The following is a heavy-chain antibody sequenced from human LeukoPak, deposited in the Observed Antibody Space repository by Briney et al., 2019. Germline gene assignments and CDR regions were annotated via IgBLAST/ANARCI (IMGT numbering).Heavy chain of an antibody. CDR2: IYYSGST. V-gene: IGHV4-31*03. Sequence: PSETLSLTCTVSGGSISSGGYYWSWIRQHPGKGLEWIGYIYYSGSTYYNPSLKSRVTISVDTSKNQFSLKLSSVTAADTAVYYCARVPIVVVTRLRGGYYYYYGMDVWGQGTTVTVSS. CDR3: ARVPIVVVTRLRGGYYYYYGMDV. CDR1: GGSISSGGYY. D-gene: IGHD2-21*02. J-gene: IGHJ6*02.